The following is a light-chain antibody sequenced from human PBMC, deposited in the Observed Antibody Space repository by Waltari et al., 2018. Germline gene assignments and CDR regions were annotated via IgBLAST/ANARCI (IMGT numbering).Light chain of an antibody. Sequence: EIVMTQSPATLSVSPGERATLSCRARQSVSSNLAWYQQKTGQAPRLLIYGASTRATGIPARFSVSGSGTEFTLTISSLQSEDFAVYYCQQYNNWPGTFGQGTKVEIK. J-gene: IGKJ1*01. CDR3: QQYNNWPGT. V-gene: IGKV3-15*01. CDR2: GAS. CDR1: QSVSSN.